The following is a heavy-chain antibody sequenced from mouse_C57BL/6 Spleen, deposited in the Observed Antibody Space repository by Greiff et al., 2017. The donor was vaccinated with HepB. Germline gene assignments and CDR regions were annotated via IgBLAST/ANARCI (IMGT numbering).Heavy chain of an antibody. CDR3: ARDNYYGSRSWFAY. Sequence: QVQLQQPGAELVKPGASVKLSCKASGYTFTSYWMQWVKQRPGQGLEWIGEIDPSDSYTNYNQKFKGKATLTVDTSSSTAYMQLSSLTSEDSAVYYCARDNYYGSRSWFAYWGQGTLVTVSA. CDR2: IDPSDSYT. V-gene: IGHV1-50*01. J-gene: IGHJ3*01. D-gene: IGHD1-1*01. CDR1: GYTFTSYW.